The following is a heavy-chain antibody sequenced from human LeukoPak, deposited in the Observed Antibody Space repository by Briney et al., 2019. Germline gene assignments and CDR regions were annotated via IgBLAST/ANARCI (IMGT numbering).Heavy chain of an antibody. CDR2: IYSGGST. CDR3: ARDGGYSYGFGFDY. D-gene: IGHD5-18*01. Sequence: PGGSLRLSCAASGFTVSSNYMSWVRQAPGKGLKWVSVIYSGGSTYYADSVKGRFTISRDNSKNTLYLQMNSLRAEDTAVYYCARDGGYSYGFGFDYWGQGTLVTVSS. V-gene: IGHV3-53*01. J-gene: IGHJ4*02. CDR1: GFTVSSNY.